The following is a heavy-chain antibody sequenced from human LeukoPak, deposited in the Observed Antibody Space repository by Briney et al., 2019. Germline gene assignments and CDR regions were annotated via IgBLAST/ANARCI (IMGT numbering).Heavy chain of an antibody. CDR1: GFTFSTYE. CDR3: AREASGSYYDLDY. CDR2: ISSSGSAT. V-gene: IGHV3-48*03. J-gene: IGHJ4*02. D-gene: IGHD1-26*01. Sequence: PGGSLRRSCAASGFTFSTYEMNWVRQAPGKGLEWVSYISSSGSATYYADSVKGRFAISRDNAKDSLYLQMNSLRAEDTAVYYCAREASGSYYDLDYWGQGTLVTVSS.